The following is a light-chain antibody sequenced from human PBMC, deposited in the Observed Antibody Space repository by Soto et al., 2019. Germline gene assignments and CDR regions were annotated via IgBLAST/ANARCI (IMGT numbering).Light chain of an antibody. J-gene: IGKJ2*01. CDR3: QQYNSYSYT. Sequence: DIHMTQSPSTLSASVGDRVSITCRASQSISSWLAWYQQKPGKAPKLLIYDASSLESGVPSRFSGSGSGTEFTLTISSLQPDDFATYYFQQYNSYSYTFGQWTKLEIK. CDR1: QSISSW. CDR2: DAS. V-gene: IGKV1-5*01.